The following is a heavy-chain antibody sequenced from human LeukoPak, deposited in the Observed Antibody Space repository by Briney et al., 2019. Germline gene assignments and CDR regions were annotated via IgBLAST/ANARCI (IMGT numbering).Heavy chain of an antibody. CDR2: IYDSGST. V-gene: IGHV4-59*02. J-gene: IGHJ4*02. CDR3: ARNGYSSNFDY. CDR1: GGSVSRYY. Sequence: SETLSLTCTVSGGSVSRYYWSWTRQPPGKGLEWIGHIYDSGSTNYNPSLKSRVTISIDTSKNQFSLKLSSVTAADTAVYYCARNGYSSNFDYWGQGTLVTVSS. D-gene: IGHD6-13*01.